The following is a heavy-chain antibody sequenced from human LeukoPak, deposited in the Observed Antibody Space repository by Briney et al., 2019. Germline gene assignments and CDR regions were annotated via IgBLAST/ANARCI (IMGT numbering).Heavy chain of an antibody. V-gene: IGHV4-39*07. CDR1: GGSISSSSYY. CDR2: IYYSGST. CDR3: AQSKDLWNYVEGELRFDY. Sequence: PSETLSLTCTVSGGSISSSSYYWGWIRQPPGKGLEWIGSIYYSGSTYYNPSLKSRVTISVDTSKNQFSLKLSSVTAADTAVYYCAQSKDLWNYVEGELRFDYWGQGTLVTVSS. D-gene: IGHD1-7*01. J-gene: IGHJ4*02.